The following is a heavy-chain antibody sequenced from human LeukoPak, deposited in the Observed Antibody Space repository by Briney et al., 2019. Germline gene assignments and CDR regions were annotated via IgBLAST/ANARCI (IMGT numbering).Heavy chain of an antibody. D-gene: IGHD3-3*01. Sequence: GGSLRLSCAASGFTFSSYAMTWVRQAPGKGLEWVSAISGSGGSTYYADSVKGRFTISRDNSKNTLYLQMNSLRAEDTAVYYCAKDQTYDFWSGSPVWFDPWGQGTLVTVSS. CDR3: AKDQTYDFWSGSPVWFDP. J-gene: IGHJ5*02. CDR2: ISGSGGST. V-gene: IGHV3-23*01. CDR1: GFTFSSYA.